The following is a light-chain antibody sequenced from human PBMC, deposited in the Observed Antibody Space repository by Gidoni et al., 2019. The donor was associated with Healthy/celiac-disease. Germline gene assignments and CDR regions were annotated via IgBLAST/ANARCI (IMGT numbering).Light chain of an antibody. CDR1: QSVSSY. CDR2: DAS. Sequence: DIVLPQSPATLSLSPGERATLSCRASQSVSSYLAWYQQKPGQAPRLLIYDASNRATGIPARFSGSGSGTDFTLTISSLEPEDFAVYYCQQRSNSLTFXPXTKVDIK. J-gene: IGKJ3*01. CDR3: QQRSNSLT. V-gene: IGKV3-11*01.